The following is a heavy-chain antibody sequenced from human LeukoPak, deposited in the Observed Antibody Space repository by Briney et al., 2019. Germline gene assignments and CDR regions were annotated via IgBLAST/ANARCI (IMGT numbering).Heavy chain of an antibody. V-gene: IGHV5-51*01. CDR3: ARRDTAMVRGYDY. D-gene: IGHD5-18*01. J-gene: IGHJ4*02. CDR1: GYSFTSYW. CDR2: IYPGDSDT. Sequence: GEPLKISCKGSGYSFTSYWIGWLRQMPGKGLEWMGIIYPGDSDTRYSPSFQGQVTISADKSISTAYLQWSSLKAPDTAMYYCARRDTAMVRGYDYWGQGTLVTVSS.